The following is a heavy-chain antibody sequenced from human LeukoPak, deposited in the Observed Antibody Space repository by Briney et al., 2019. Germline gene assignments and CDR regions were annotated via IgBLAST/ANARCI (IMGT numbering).Heavy chain of an antibody. D-gene: IGHD1-26*01. V-gene: IGHV4-38-2*01. CDR2: IFPSGST. J-gene: IGHJ5*02. CDR1: GYSIGIGYY. CDR3: ARHSGTLVGANEVNNWFDP. Sequence: PSETLSLTCAVSGYSIGIGYYWGWIRQPPGKGLEWIGSIFPSGSTYYNPSLKSRVTISVDTSKNQFSLKLSSVTAADTAVYYCARHSGTLVGANEVNNWFDPWGQGTLVTVSS.